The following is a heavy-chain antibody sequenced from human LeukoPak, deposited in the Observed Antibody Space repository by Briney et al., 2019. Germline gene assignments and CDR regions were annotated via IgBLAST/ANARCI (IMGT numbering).Heavy chain of an antibody. CDR1: GGTFSSYA. CDR2: IIPIFGTA. D-gene: IGHD4-17*01. V-gene: IGHV1-69*05. CDR3: ARDLLDYGDYGYYFDY. J-gene: IGHJ4*02. Sequence: ASVKVSCKASGGTFSSYAISWVRQAPGQGLEWMGGIIPIFGTANYAQKFQGRVTMTRDTSTSTVYMELSSLRSEDTAVYYCARDLLDYGDYGYYFDYWGQGTLVTVSS.